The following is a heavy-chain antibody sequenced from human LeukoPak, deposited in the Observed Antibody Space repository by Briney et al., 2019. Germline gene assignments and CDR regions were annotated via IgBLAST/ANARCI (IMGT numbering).Heavy chain of an antibody. V-gene: IGHV4-59*01. Sequence: SETLSLTCTVSGGSISSYYWSWIRQPPGKGLEWIGYIYYSGSTNYNPSLKSRVTISVDTSKNKFSLKLSSVTAADTAVYYCARVGPTYDSSGYYLGKYFDYWGQGTLVTVS. D-gene: IGHD3-22*01. CDR1: GGSISSYY. J-gene: IGHJ4*02. CDR2: IYYSGST. CDR3: ARVGPTYDSSGYYLGKYFDY.